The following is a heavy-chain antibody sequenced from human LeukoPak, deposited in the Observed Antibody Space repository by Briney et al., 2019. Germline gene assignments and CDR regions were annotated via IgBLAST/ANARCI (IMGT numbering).Heavy chain of an antibody. D-gene: IGHD2-15*01. CDR3: ASFYCSGGSCYQYYYYYYMDV. CDR2: IYYSGST. J-gene: IGHJ6*03. CDR1: GGSISSYY. V-gene: IGHV4-39*01. Sequence: SETLSLTCTVSGGSISSYYWGWIRQPPGKGLEWIGLIYYSGSTYSNPSLRSRVTISVDTSKNQFSLKLSSVTAADTAVYYCASFYCSGGSCYQYYYYYYMDVWGKGTTVTISS.